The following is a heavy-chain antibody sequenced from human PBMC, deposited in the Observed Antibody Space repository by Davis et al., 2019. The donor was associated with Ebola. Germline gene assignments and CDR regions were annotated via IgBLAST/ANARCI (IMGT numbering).Heavy chain of an antibody. V-gene: IGHV1-3*01. Sequence: ASVKVSCKASGYIFTSYAIHWVRQAPGQRLEWMGWINAGNGDTKYSQKFRGRVTITRDTSASTSYMELSSLRSEDTAVYYCARGSRTFHPWGQGTLVTVSS. CDR1: GYIFTSYA. CDR2: INAGNGDT. J-gene: IGHJ5*02. CDR3: ARGSRTFHP.